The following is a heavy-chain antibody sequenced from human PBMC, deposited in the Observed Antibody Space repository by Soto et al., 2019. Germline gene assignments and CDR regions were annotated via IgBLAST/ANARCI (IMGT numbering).Heavy chain of an antibody. V-gene: IGHV4-59*08. J-gene: IGHJ6*03. D-gene: IGHD3-3*01. CDR2: IYYSGST. CDR1: GGSISSYY. Sequence: SETLSLTCTVSGGSISSYYWSWIRQPPGKGLEWIGYIYYSGSTNYNPSLKSRVTISVDTSKNQFSLKLSSVTAADTAVYYCARHGVVTIFGVVMYYYYMDVWGKGTTVTVSS. CDR3: ARHGVVTIFGVVMYYYYMDV.